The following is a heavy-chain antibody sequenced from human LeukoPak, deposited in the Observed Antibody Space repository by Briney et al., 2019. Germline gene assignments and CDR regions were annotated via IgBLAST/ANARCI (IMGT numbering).Heavy chain of an antibody. CDR2: IIPIFGTA. D-gene: IGHD2-21*01. J-gene: IGHJ4*02. CDR1: GGTFSSYA. V-gene: IGHV1-69*13. CDR3: ARGNSRSLLPYYFDY. Sequence: ASVKVSCKASGGTFSSYAISWVRQAPGQGLEWMGGIIPIFGTANYAQNFQGRVTITADESTSTAYMELSSLRSEDTAVYYCARGNSRSLLPYYFDYWGQGTLVTVSS.